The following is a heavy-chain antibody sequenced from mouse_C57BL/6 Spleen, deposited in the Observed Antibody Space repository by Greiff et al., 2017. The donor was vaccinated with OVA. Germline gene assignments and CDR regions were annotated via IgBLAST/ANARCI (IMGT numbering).Heavy chain of an antibody. J-gene: IGHJ2*01. CDR3: ARVRGSGYNDY. CDR1: GYTFTSYW. V-gene: IGHV1-61*01. CDR2: IYPSDSET. Sequence: QVQLQQPGAELVRPGSSVKLSCKASGYTFTSYWMDWVKQRPGQGLEWIGNIYPSDSETHYNQKFTAKATLTVDKSSSTAYMQLSSLTSEDSAVYYCARVRGSGYNDYGGQGTTLTVSS. D-gene: IGHD3-2*02.